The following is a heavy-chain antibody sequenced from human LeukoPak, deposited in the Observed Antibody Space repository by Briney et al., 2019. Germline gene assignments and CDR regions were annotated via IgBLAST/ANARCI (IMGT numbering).Heavy chain of an antibody. CDR1: GGSMSYYY. V-gene: IGHV4-59*08. CDR3: ARHLNTFDQGGASYYCIDV. D-gene: IGHD3-16*01. J-gene: IGHJ6*03. Sequence: PSETLSLTCTVSGGSMSYYYWSWIRQHPGKGLEWIGNLFYSGNSNYNPSLKSRVTISIDTSKSQFSLKLTSVTAADTAVYYCARHLNTFDQGGASYYCIDVWGKGTTVAVSS. CDR2: LFYSGNS.